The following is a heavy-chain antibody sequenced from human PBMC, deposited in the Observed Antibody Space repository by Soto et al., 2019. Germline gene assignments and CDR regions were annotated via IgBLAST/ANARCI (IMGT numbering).Heavy chain of an antibody. CDR3: ARVFYSVAGTGGLDY. CDR2: ISSSSSTI. CDR1: GFTFSSYS. D-gene: IGHD6-19*01. J-gene: IGHJ4*02. Sequence: ELQLVESGGGLVQPGGSLRLSCAASGFTFSSYSMNWVRQAPGKGLEWVSYISSSSSTIYYADSVKGRFTLSRDNAKNSLYLQMNSLRDEDTAVYYCARVFYSVAGTGGLDYWGQGTLVTVSS. V-gene: IGHV3-48*02.